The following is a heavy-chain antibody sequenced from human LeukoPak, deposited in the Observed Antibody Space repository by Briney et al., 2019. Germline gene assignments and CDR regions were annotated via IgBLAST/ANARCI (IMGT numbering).Heavy chain of an antibody. Sequence: GASVKVSCKASGGTFSSYAISWVRQAPGQGLEWMGGIIPIFGTANYAQKFQGRVTITADESTSTAYMELSSLRAEDTAVYYCSRDPRYHYFYGSGSFLYYFDYWGQGTLVTVSS. V-gene: IGHV1-69*13. D-gene: IGHD3-10*01. CDR3: SRDPRYHYFYGSGSFLYYFDY. CDR2: IIPIFGTA. J-gene: IGHJ4*02. CDR1: GGTFSSYA.